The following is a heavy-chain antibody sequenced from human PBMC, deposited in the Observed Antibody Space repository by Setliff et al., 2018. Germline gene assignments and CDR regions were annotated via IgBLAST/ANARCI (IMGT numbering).Heavy chain of an antibody. CDR1: GASISTHF. CDR3: ARMSGFQYMDV. CDR2: ISYISHTGNT. J-gene: IGHJ6*03. Sequence: PSETLSLTCNVSGASISTHFWSRIRQSPGKGLEWIGYISYISHTGNTNSNPSLKSRVTISLDTSNNQFSLSLSSVTAADTAVYYCARMSGFQYMDVWGKGTTVTVSS. D-gene: IGHD3-3*01. V-gene: IGHV4-59*08.